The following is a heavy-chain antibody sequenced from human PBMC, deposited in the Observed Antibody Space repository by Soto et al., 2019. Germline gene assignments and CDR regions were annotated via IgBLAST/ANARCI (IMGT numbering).Heavy chain of an antibody. CDR1: GGSFSGYY. D-gene: IGHD6-19*01. V-gene: IGHV4-34*01. J-gene: IGHJ5*02. CDR3: ARGKREQWLVRLYNWFDP. Sequence: QVQLQQWGAGLLKPSETLSLTCAVYGGSFSGYYWSWIRQPPGKGLEWIGEINHSGSTKYNPSLKSRITISVDTSKNQFSLKLSSVTAADSAGYYCARGKREQWLVRLYNWFDPWGQGPLVTVSS. CDR2: INHSGST.